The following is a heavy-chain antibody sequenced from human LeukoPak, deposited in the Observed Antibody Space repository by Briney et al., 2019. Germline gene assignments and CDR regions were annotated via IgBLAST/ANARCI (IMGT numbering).Heavy chain of an antibody. V-gene: IGHV1-2*01. CDR2: INPNRGGK. CDR1: GYTFTGYY. J-gene: IGHJ4*02. D-gene: IGHD3-16*02. Sequence: ASVKVSCKASGYTFTGYYMQGVRQAPGQGVEGMGRINPNRGGKNYAQKFQGRDINNRDRDNRRVYRELSRLRSDDTAVYYCARGPLIEFSPSLFHDYWGQGTLVTVSS. CDR3: ARGPLIEFSPSLFHDY.